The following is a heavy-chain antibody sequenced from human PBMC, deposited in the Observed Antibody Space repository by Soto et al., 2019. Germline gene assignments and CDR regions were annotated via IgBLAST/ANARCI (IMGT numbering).Heavy chain of an antibody. CDR3: ARDLSFYILSYDSSGSP. D-gene: IGHD3-22*01. CDR2: IKQDGSEK. V-gene: IGHV3-7*01. CDR1: GFTFSSYW. J-gene: IGHJ5*02. Sequence: PGGSLRLSCAASGFTFSSYWMSWVRQAPGKGLEWVANIKQDGSEKYYVDSVKGRFTISRDNAKNSLYLQMNSLRAEDTAVYYCARDLSFYILSYDSSGSPWGQGTLVTVSS.